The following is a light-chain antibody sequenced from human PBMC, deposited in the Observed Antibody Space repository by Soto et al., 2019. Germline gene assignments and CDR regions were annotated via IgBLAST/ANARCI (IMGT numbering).Light chain of an antibody. CDR1: SSDVGGYNY. V-gene: IGLV2-14*03. CDR3: SSYTTSSAPHVV. CDR2: DVS. Sequence: QSVLTQPASVSGSPGQSLTISCTGTSSDVGGYNYVSWYQQHPGKAPKLMIYDVSNRPPGISNRFSGSKSGNTASLTISGLQAEDEADYYCSSYTTSSAPHVVFGGGTKLTVL. J-gene: IGLJ2*01.